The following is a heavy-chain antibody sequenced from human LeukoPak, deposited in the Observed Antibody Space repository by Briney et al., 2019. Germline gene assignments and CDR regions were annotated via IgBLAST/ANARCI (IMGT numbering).Heavy chain of an antibody. V-gene: IGHV1-18*01. J-gene: IGHJ6*02. CDR3: ARVGSGSGSYPLSYGMDV. Sequence: ASVKVSCKASGYTFTSYGISWVRQAPGQRLEWMGWISAYSGNTNYAQKLQGRVTMTTDTSTSTAYMELRSLRSDDTAVYYCARVGSGSGSYPLSYGMDVWGQGTTVTVSS. D-gene: IGHD3-10*01. CDR1: GYTFTSYG. CDR2: ISAYSGNT.